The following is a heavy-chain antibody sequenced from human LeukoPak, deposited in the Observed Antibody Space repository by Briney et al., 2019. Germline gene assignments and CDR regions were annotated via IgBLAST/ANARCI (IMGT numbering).Heavy chain of an antibody. Sequence: GASVKVSCKASGYTFTRYSINWVRQAPGHGLEWMGWISPYNGNTNYAQKIQGRVTMTTDTSTSTAYMELRSLRADDTAVYYCAREGGYSGSYIDYWGQGTLVTVSS. CDR1: GYTFTRYS. J-gene: IGHJ4*02. CDR2: ISPYNGNT. CDR3: AREGGYSGSYIDY. V-gene: IGHV1-18*01. D-gene: IGHD1-26*01.